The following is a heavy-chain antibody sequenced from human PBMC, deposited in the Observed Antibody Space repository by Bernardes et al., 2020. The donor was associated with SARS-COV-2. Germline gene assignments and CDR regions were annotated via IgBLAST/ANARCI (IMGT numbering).Heavy chain of an antibody. J-gene: IGHJ5*02. V-gene: IGHV5-51*01. CDR3: ARLPVRAHYYDSSGYLTTNWFDP. Sequence: GESLKISCKGSGYSFTSYWIGWVRQMPGKGLEWMGIIYPGDSDTRYSPSFQGQVTISADKSISTAYLQWSSLKASDTAMYYCARLPVRAHYYDSSGYLTTNWFDPWGQGTLVTVSS. CDR1: GYSFTSYW. D-gene: IGHD3-22*01. CDR2: IYPGDSDT.